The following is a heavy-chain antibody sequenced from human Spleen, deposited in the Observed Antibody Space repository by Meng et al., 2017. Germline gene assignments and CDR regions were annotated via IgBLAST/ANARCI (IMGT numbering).Heavy chain of an antibody. V-gene: IGHV4/OR15-8*02. Sequence: QLRLQGSGPELGEPSGTLSCNSFVSGVSNSSIDWGSWVREPPGKWLEWIGEIYHGADTNYNPSLKGRVTIAIDRSKNQFSLKLSSVTAADTAVYYCASWIYSCGWQWGQGTLVTVSS. CDR2: IYHGADT. J-gene: IGHJ4*02. CDR1: GVSNSSIDW. D-gene: IGHD6-19*01. CDR3: ASWIYSCGWQ.